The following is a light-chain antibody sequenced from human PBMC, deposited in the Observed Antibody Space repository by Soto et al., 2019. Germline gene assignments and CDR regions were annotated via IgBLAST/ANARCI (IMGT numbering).Light chain of an antibody. CDR3: QKYCSSPRYT. CDR2: GAS. CDR1: QSVSSSY. V-gene: IGKV3-20*01. J-gene: IGKJ2*01. Sequence: EIVLTQSPGTLSLSPGERATLSCRASQSVSSSYLAWYQQKPGQAPRLLIYGASSRATGIPDRFSGSGSGTDFTLTISRLEPEDFVVYYCQKYCSSPRYTFGQGTKLEIK.